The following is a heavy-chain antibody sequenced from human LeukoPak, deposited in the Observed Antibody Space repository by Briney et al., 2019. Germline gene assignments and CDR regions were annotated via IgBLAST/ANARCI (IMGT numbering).Heavy chain of an antibody. Sequence: PGECLRLAFAVHGFPLGSKFMSWGRRTTARGLEWVSVIYSGGRTYYAGSVKGRFTISRNNSKNTLYLQMNSLRAEDTAVYYCASQVGAYYYFDYWGQGTLVTVSS. CDR1: GFPLGSKF. CDR2: IYSGGRT. J-gene: IGHJ4*02. V-gene: IGHV3-53*01. CDR3: ASQVGAYYYFDY. D-gene: IGHD1-26*01.